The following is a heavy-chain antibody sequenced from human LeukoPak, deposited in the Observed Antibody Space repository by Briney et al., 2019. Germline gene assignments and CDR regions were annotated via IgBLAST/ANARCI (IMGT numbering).Heavy chain of an antibody. Sequence: PSETLSLTCSVSGGSITNYYWSWIRQSPGKGLEWIGFIYNTGRTNYNPSLQSRVTMSVDTSKNQFSLKLSSVTAADTAVYYCARQGELAIDYWGQGTLVTVSS. CDR3: ARQGELAIDY. CDR2: IYNTGRT. V-gene: IGHV4-59*08. D-gene: IGHD1-26*01. J-gene: IGHJ4*02. CDR1: GGSITNYY.